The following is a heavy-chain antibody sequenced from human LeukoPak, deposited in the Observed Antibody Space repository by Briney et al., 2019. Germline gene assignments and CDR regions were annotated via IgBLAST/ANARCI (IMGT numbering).Heavy chain of an antibody. CDR1: GFTFSSYV. V-gene: IGHV3-23*01. D-gene: IGHD3-22*01. Sequence: GSLRLSCAASGFTFSSYVMSWVHQAPGKGVEWVSAISGSGGSTYYADSVKGRFTISRDNSKNTLYLQMNSLRAEDTAVYYCAKDPFYYDSSGHPLFDYWGQGTLVTVSS. J-gene: IGHJ4*02. CDR3: AKDPFYYDSSGHPLFDY. CDR2: ISGSGGST.